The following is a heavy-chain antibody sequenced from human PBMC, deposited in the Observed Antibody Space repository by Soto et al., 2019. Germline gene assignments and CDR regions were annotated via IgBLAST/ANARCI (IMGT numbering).Heavy chain of an antibody. CDR1: GGTFSSYT. Sequence: QVQLVQSGAEVKKPGSSVKVSCKASGGTFSSYTISWVRQAPGQGLEWMGRIIPILGIANYAQKFQGRVTITADKSTSTAYMELSSLRSEDTAVYYCARGGADYDYVWGSYRLGSLGYWGQGTLVTVSS. V-gene: IGHV1-69*02. CDR3: ARGGADYDYVWGSYRLGSLGY. CDR2: IIPILGIA. D-gene: IGHD3-16*02. J-gene: IGHJ4*02.